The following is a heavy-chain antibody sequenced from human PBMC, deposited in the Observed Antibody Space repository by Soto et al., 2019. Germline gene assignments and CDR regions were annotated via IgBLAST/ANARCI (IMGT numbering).Heavy chain of an antibody. CDR2: ITSKSTTI. J-gene: IGHJ5*02. CDR3: AREMGACTDSSCYPGPYDS. V-gene: IGHV3-48*02. CDR1: GFTFTSYS. D-gene: IGHD3-16*01. Sequence: VQLVESGGGLVQPGGSLRLSCAASGFTFTSYSMNWVRQAPGQGLEWVSYITSKSTTIKFADSVEGRITVSRDNAKNSLYLQLNSLRDEDTAVYYCAREMGACTDSSCYPGPYDSWGQGTLVTVSS.